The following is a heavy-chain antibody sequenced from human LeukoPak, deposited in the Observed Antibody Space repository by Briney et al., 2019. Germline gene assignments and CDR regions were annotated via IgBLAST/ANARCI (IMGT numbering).Heavy chain of an antibody. CDR1: GFTFSSYW. Sequence: GGSLRLSCAASGFTFSSYWMHWVRQAPGKGLVWVSRINHDGSSTNYADSVKGRFTISRDNAKNTVYLQMNSLRAEDTAVYYCVRDWGYDSSGYWQKYFDTWGQGTLVTVSS. J-gene: IGHJ4*02. CDR3: VRDWGYDSSGYWQKYFDT. D-gene: IGHD3-22*01. V-gene: IGHV3-74*01. CDR2: INHDGSST.